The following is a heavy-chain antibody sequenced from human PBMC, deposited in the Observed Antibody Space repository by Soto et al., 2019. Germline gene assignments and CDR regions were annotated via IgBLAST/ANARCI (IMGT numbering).Heavy chain of an antibody. D-gene: IGHD6-13*01. CDR2: INHSGST. J-gene: IGHJ4*02. CDR3: ARTYSSSWSPFAH. CDR1: GGSFSGYY. V-gene: IGHV4-34*01. Sequence: QVQLQQWGAGLLKPSETLSLTCAVYGGSFSGYYWSWIRQPPGKGLEWIGEINHSGSTNYNPSLKSRLTISVDTSKNQFSLKLSSVTAADTAVYYCARTYSSSWSPFAHRGQGSLVTVSS.